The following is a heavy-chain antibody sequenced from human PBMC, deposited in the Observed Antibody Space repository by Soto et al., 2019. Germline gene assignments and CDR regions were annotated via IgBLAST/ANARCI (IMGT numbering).Heavy chain of an antibody. D-gene: IGHD4-17*01. CDR1: GGSISSGEHY. J-gene: IGHJ4*02. V-gene: IGHV4-31*03. CDR3: ARDRYGVPRGDYFDS. Sequence: PSETLSLTCTVSGGSISSGEHYWSWIRQLPGKGLEWIGNIYYSGSNYYNPSLKSRVTISVDTSKNQFSLNLSSVTAADTAIYYCARDRYGVPRGDYFDSWGQGIRVTVSS. CDR2: IYYSGSN.